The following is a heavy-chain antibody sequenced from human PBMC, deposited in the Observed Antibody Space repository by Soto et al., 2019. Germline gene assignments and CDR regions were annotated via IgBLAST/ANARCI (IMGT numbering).Heavy chain of an antibody. V-gene: IGHV3-23*01. CDR2: ISGSGGST. J-gene: IGHJ3*02. Sequence: GGSLRLSCAASGFTFSSYAMSWVRQAPGKGLEWVSAISGSGGSTYYADSVKGRFTISRDNSKNTLYLQMNSLRAEDTAVYYCVGPAGFGELLGAFDIWGQGTMVTVSS. CDR3: VGPAGFGELLGAFDI. D-gene: IGHD3-10*01. CDR1: GFTFSSYA.